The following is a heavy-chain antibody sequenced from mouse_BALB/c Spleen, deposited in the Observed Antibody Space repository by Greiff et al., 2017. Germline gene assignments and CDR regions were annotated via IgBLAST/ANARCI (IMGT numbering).Heavy chain of an antibody. CDR2: ISNGGGST. CDR1: GFTFSSYT. V-gene: IGHV5-12-2*01. Sequence: EVQGVESGGGLVQPGGSLKLSCAASGFTFSSYTMSWVRQTPEKRLEWVAYISNGGGSTYYPDTVKGRFTISRDNAKNTLYLQMSSLKSEDTAMYYCARSYYGNYDAMDYWGQGTSVTVSS. D-gene: IGHD2-10*01. CDR3: ARSYYGNYDAMDY. J-gene: IGHJ4*01.